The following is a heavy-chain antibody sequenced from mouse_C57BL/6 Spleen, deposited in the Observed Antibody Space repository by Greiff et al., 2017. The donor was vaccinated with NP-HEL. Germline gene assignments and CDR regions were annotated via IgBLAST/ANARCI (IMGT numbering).Heavy chain of an antibody. D-gene: IGHD1-1*01. J-gene: IGHJ2*01. CDR1: GYTFTSYG. V-gene: IGHV1-81*01. CDR2: IYPRSGNT. Sequence: QVQLKESGAELARPGASVKLSCKASGYTFTSYGISWVKQRTGQGLEWIGEIYPRSGNTYYNEKFKGKATLTSDKSSSTAYMELRSLTSEDSAVYFCAKGSYFGYWGQGTTLTVSS. CDR3: AKGSYFGY.